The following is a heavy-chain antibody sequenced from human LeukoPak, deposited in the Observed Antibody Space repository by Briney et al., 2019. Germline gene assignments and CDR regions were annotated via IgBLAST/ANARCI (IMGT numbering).Heavy chain of an antibody. V-gene: IGHV4-59*01. CDR2: IYYSGST. J-gene: IGHJ4*02. D-gene: IGHD6-19*01. Sequence: SETLSLTCTVSGGSISSYYWSWIRQPPGKGLEWIGYIYYSGSTNYNPSLKSRVTISVDTSKNQFSLKLSSVTAADTTVYYCAASIAVAGTPFDYWGQGTLVTVSS. CDR3: AASIAVAGTPFDY. CDR1: GGSISSYY.